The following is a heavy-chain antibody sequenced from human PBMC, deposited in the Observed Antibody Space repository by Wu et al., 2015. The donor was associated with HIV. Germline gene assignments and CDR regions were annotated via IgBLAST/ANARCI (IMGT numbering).Heavy chain of an antibody. D-gene: IGHD6-13*01. CDR3: ARGLSSSWPYYYYYYMDS. J-gene: IGHJ6*03. V-gene: IGHV1-69*12. Sequence: QVQLVQSGAEVKKPGSSVKVPCKASGGTFSSYAISWVRQAPGQGLEWMGGIIPIFGTANYAQKFQGRVTITADESTSTAYMELSSLRSDDTAVYYCARGLSSSWPYYYYYYMDSGAKGHGHRLL. CDR2: IIPIFGTA. CDR1: GGTFSSYA.